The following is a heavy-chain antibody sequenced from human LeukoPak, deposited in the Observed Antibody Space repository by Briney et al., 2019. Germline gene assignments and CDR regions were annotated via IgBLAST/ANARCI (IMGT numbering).Heavy chain of an antibody. J-gene: IGHJ4*02. Sequence: SETLSLTCTVSGGSISSYYRSWIRQPPGKGLEWLGYIYYSGSTNYNPSLKSRVTISVATSKNHFSLKLSSVAAAYTAVYYCARAMVRGVIPDYWGQGTLVTVSS. CDR2: IYYSGST. V-gene: IGHV4-59*01. CDR1: GGSISSYY. D-gene: IGHD3-10*01. CDR3: ARAMVRGVIPDY.